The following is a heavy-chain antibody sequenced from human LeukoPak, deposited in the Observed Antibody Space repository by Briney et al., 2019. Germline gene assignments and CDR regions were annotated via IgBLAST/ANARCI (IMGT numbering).Heavy chain of an antibody. D-gene: IGHD3-10*01. J-gene: IGHJ4*02. V-gene: IGHV1-8*01. CDR1: GYTFTSYD. Sequence: GGSVEVSCKASGYTFTSYDINWVRQATGQGLEWMGWMNPNSGNTGYAQKFQGRVTMTRNTSISTAYMELSSLRSEDTAVYYCARIADDHTMARGRKFRYYFDYWGQGTLVTVSS. CDR3: ARIADDHTMARGRKFRYYFDY. CDR2: MNPNSGNT.